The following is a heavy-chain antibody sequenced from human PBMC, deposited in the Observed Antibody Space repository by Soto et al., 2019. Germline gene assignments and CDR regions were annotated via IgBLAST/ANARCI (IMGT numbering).Heavy chain of an antibody. CDR1: GGTFSSYA. Sequence: QVQLVQSGAEVKKPGSSVKVSCKASGGTFSSYAISWVRQAPGQGLEWMGGIIPIFGTADYAQKFQGRVMITAEDFTSTAYMELSSLRSEDTAVYYCARHLGGNHYYYGMDVWGQGTTVTVSS. CDR3: ARHLGGNHYYYGMDV. J-gene: IGHJ6*02. V-gene: IGHV1-69*12. CDR2: IIPIFGTA. D-gene: IGHD3-16*01.